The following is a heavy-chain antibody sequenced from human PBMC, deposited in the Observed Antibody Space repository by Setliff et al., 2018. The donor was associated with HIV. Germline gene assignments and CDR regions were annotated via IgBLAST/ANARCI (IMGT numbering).Heavy chain of an antibody. CDR3: ANSVTDASYWYFIH. D-gene: IGHD4-17*01. CDR1: GFIFTNYG. CDR2: INSGTGNT. J-gene: IGHJ2*01. Sequence: ASVKVSCKSSGFIFTNYGIHWVRQAPGHSLEWMGFINSGTGNTIYSQKFQGRVTFSRDTSASTAYMELSSLRSEDTAVYYCANSVTDASYWYFIHWGRGSPVTVSS. V-gene: IGHV1-3*01.